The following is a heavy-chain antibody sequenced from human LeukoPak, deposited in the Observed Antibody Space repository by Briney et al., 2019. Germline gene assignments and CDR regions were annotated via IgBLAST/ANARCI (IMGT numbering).Heavy chain of an antibody. D-gene: IGHD1-26*01. Sequence: ASVKVSCKAFGYTFTSNYMHWVRQATGQGLEWMGWMNPNSGNTGYAQKFQGRVTITRNTSISTAYMELSSLRSEDTAVYYCARVHSGRPLGFAAFDIWGQGTMVTVSS. CDR1: GYTFTSNY. J-gene: IGHJ3*02. V-gene: IGHV1-8*03. CDR2: MNPNSGNT. CDR3: ARVHSGRPLGFAAFDI.